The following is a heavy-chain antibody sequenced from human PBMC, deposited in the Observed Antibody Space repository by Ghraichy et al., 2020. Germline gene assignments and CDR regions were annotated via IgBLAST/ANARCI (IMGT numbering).Heavy chain of an antibody. V-gene: IGHV3-30*18. CDR2: ISYDGSNK. CDR3: AKPYQTTKYYYDSSGYYYFDY. Sequence: GGSLRLSCAASGFTFSSYGMHWVRHAPGKGMEWVAVISYDGSNKYYADSVKGRFTISRDNSKNTLYLQMNSLRAEDTAVYYCAKPYQTTKYYYDSSGYYYFDYWGQGTLVTVSS. D-gene: IGHD3-22*01. J-gene: IGHJ4*02. CDR1: GFTFSSYG.